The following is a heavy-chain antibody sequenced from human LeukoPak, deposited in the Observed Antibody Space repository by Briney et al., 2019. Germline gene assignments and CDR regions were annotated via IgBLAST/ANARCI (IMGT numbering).Heavy chain of an antibody. CDR1: GFTFSDYY. CDR3: ARDACGYSPCYYYGMDV. Sequence: AGGSLRLSCAASGFTFSDYYMSWIRQAPGKGLEWVSYISSSSSYTNYADSVKGRFTISRDNAKNSLYLQMNSLRDEDTAVYYCARDACGYSPCYYYGMDVWGQGTTVTVSS. V-gene: IGHV3-11*06. D-gene: IGHD5-18*01. J-gene: IGHJ6*02. CDR2: ISSSSSYT.